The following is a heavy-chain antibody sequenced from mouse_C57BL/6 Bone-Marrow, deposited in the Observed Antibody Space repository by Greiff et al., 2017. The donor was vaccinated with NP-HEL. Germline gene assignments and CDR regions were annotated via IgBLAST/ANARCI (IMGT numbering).Heavy chain of an antibody. D-gene: IGHD3-3*01. CDR2: ISSGSSTI. V-gene: IGHV5-17*01. J-gene: IGHJ3*01. CDR1: GFTFSDYG. Sequence: EVKLVESGGGLVKPGGSLKLSCAASGFTFSDYGMHWVRQAPEKGLEWVAYISSGSSTIYYADTVKGRFTISRDNAKNTLFLQMTSLRSEDTAMYYCARGGCCAYWGQGTLVTVSA. CDR3: ARGGCCAY.